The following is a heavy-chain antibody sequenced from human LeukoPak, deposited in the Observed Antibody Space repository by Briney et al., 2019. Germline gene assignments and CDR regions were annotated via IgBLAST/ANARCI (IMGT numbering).Heavy chain of an antibody. J-gene: IGHJ4*02. CDR2: ISAYNGNT. CDR3: ARDVSWFGELMGVSDY. CDR1: NHTLPNYG. Sequence: ASVKVSCKASNHTLPNYGVSWVRQAPGQGLEWMGWISAYNGNTNCAQKHQGRVTMTTDPSTTTAYMELRSLRSDDTAVYYCARDVSWFGELMGVSDYWGQGTLVTVSS. V-gene: IGHV1-18*01. D-gene: IGHD3-10*01.